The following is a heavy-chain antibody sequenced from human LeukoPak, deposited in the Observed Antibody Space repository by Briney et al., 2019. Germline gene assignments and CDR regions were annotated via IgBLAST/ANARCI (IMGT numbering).Heavy chain of an antibody. V-gene: IGHV4-34*01. CDR1: GGSFSGYY. D-gene: IGHD6-19*01. J-gene: IGHJ6*03. CDR3: ARVSARYSSVLGIYYYYYMDV. CDR2: IYYSGNT. Sequence: PSETLSLTCAVYGGSFSGYYWSWIRQPPGKGLEWIGSIYYSGNTYYSPSLMSRVTISVDTSKNQFPLILRSVTAADTAVYYCARVSARYSSVLGIYYYYYMDVWGKGTTVTVSS.